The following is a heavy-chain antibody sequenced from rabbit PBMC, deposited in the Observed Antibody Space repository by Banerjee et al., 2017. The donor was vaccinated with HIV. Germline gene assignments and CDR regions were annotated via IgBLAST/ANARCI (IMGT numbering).Heavy chain of an antibody. CDR3: ARDLGGYYSSGSAGYAYATLNL. J-gene: IGHJ4*01. D-gene: IGHD6-1*01. CDR1: GFTLSNNY. V-gene: IGHV1S45*01. CDR2: IYTGSSGST. Sequence: QEQLVEYGGDLVQPEGSLTLTCKASGFTLSNNYMCWVRQAPGKGLEWIACIYTGSSGSTYYASWAKGRFTISKTSSTKVTLQMTSLTAADTATYFCARDLGGYYSSGSAGYAYATLNLWGPGTLVTVS.